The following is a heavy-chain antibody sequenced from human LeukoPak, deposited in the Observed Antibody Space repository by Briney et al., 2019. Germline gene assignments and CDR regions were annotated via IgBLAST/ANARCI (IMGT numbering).Heavy chain of an antibody. CDR1: GFTFSSYA. CDR2: ISYDRSNK. Sequence: GGSLRLSCAASGFTFSSYAMHWVRQAPGKGLEWVAVISYDRSNKYYADSVKGRFTISRDNSKNTLYLQMNSLRAEDTAVYYCARDVTSGSSWYYYYYYMDVWGKGTTVTISS. D-gene: IGHD6-13*01. CDR3: ARDVTSGSSWYYYYYYMDV. J-gene: IGHJ6*03. V-gene: IGHV3-30*04.